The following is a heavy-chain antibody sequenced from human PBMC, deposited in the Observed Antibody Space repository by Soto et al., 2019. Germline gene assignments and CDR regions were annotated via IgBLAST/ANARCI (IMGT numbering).Heavy chain of an antibody. CDR2: ITSDGSST. CDR1: GFTFSSYW. J-gene: IGHJ4*02. CDR3: ARGCLERRLDF. D-gene: IGHD1-1*01. V-gene: IGHV3-74*03. Sequence: EVQLVESGGGLVQPGGSLRLSCAASGFTFSSYWMHWVRQAPGKGLVWVSRITSDGSSTTYADSVKGRFTISRDNAKNTRYLQMNRLRAEDTAVYYCARGCLERRLDFWGKGTLVTVSS.